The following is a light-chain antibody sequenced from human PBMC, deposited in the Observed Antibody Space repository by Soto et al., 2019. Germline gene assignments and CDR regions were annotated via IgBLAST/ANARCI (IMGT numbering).Light chain of an antibody. Sequence: DIQMTQSPSTLSASVGDRVTITCRASQSISSWLAWYQQKPGKAPKLLIYKASSLESGVPSRFSGSGSGTEFTLTISSLQPDDCATYYCQQYNSYGTFGQGTKLEIK. V-gene: IGKV1-5*03. J-gene: IGKJ1*01. CDR2: KAS. CDR3: QQYNSYGT. CDR1: QSISSW.